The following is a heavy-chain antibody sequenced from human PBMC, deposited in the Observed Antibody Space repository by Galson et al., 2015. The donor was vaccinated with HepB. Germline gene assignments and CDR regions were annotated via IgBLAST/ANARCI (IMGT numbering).Heavy chain of an antibody. CDR3: ARDLRTQQLVDY. Sequence: SLRLSCAASGFTFSDYYMSWIRQAPGKGLEWVSYISSSSSYTNYADSVKGRFTISRDNAKNSLYLQMNNLRAEDTAVYYCARDLRTQQLVDYWGQGTLVTVSS. D-gene: IGHD6-13*01. J-gene: IGHJ4*02. CDR2: ISSSSSYT. V-gene: IGHV3-11*05. CDR1: GFTFSDYY.